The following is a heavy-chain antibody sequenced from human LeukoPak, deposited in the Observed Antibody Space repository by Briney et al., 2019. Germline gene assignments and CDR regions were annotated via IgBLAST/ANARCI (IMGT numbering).Heavy chain of an antibody. J-gene: IGHJ6*03. CDR3: AREGYSYGYRPYYYYMDV. CDR1: GYTFTAYY. D-gene: IGHD5-18*01. Sequence: VASVKVSCKASGYTFTAYYIHWVRQAPGQGLEWLGWINPNSGGTNYAQKFQGRVTMTRDTSISTAYMELSRLRSDDTAVYYCAREGYSYGYRPYYYYMDVWGKGTTVTVSS. CDR2: INPNSGGT. V-gene: IGHV1-2*02.